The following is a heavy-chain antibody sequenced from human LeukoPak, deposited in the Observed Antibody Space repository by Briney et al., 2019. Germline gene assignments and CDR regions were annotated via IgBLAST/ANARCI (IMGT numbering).Heavy chain of an antibody. CDR2: ITATSGSI. CDR1: GFTFSEYA. CDR3: ARDVYGDYALDY. Sequence: GGSLRLSCTASGFTFSEYAMSWVRQAPGKGLEWVSSITATSGSIYYAESVQGRFIISRDNSKNTLYLQMNSLRAEDTAVYYCARDVYGDYALDYWGQGTLVTVSS. D-gene: IGHD4-17*01. V-gene: IGHV3-23*01. J-gene: IGHJ4*02.